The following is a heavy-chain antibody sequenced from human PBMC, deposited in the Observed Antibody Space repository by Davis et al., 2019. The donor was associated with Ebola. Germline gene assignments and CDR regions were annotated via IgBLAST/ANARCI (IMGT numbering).Heavy chain of an antibody. J-gene: IGHJ4*02. CDR3: AKDYGDCTGGRCYGNPLDY. D-gene: IGHD2-15*01. CDR1: GFNFNGYA. CDR2: TAGGGYT. Sequence: GESLKISCAASGFNFNGYAMTWVRQAPGKGLEWVSTTAGGGYTYYADSMRGRFTVSRDSSKNTLYLQMNNLRVEDTAVYYCAKDYGDCTGGRCYGNPLDYWGQGTQVTASS. V-gene: IGHV3-23*01.